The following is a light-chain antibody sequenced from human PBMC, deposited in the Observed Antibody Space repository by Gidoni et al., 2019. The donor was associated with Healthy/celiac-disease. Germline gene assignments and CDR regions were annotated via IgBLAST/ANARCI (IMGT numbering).Light chain of an antibody. CDR3: QQSYSTPLT. Sequence: DIQMTHSPSSLSAYVVDRVTITGRASQSISSYLNWYQQKPGKAPKLLIYAASSLHSGVPSRFSGSGSGTDFTLTISSLEPEDFATYYCQQSYSTPLTFXGXTKVEIK. V-gene: IGKV1-39*01. CDR1: QSISSY. CDR2: AAS. J-gene: IGKJ4*02.